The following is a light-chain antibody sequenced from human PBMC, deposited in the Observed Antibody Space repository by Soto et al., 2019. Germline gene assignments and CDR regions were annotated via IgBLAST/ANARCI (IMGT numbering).Light chain of an antibody. CDR2: GPX. V-gene: IGKV3-20*01. J-gene: IGKJ1*01. CDR3: QRYGTSLTWT. Sequence: IEVTQSPSTLPLSPGERATLSCRASQRFSSGYLAWYQKKPGQAPRLLXXGPXSRATAIAERFIGSGSEKDFALIISRMETADFEAYYCQRYGTSLTWTSGQGTKVDI. CDR1: QRFSSGY.